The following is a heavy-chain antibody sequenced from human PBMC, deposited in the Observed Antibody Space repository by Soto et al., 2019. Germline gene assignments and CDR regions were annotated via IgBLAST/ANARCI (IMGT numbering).Heavy chain of an antibody. V-gene: IGHV4-59*01. CDR3: ARALRADY. CDR2: IYYSGST. CDR1: GGSMTNFY. Sequence: ETLSLTCTVSGGSMTNFYWTWIRQPPGKGLEWIGYIYYSGSTNYNPSLKSRATMSVDTSKNQFSLKLTSVTAADTAVYYCARALRADYWGQGTLVTVSS. J-gene: IGHJ4*02.